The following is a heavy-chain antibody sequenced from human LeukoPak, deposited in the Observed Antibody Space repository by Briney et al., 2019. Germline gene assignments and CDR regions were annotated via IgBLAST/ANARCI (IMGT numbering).Heavy chain of an antibody. J-gene: IGHJ6*02. V-gene: IGHV4-39*01. CDR1: GGSISSSSYY. CDR3: ARHERYYYYGMDV. CDR2: IYYSGST. Sequence: PSETLSLTRTVSGGSISSSSYYWGWIRQPPGKGLEWIGSIYYSGSTYYNPSLKSRVTISVDTSKNQFSLRLSSVTAADTAVYYCARHERYYYYGMDVWGQGTTVTVSS.